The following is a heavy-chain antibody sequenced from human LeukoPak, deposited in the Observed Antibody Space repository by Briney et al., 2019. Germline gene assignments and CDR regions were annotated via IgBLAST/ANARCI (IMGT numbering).Heavy chain of an antibody. CDR3: ASRIIVGAGYYFDY. V-gene: IGHV4-59*08. CDR2: IYYSVST. CDR1: GGSISSYY. J-gene: IGHJ4*02. D-gene: IGHD1-26*01. Sequence: SETLSLTCTVSGGSISSYYWSWIRQPPGKGLERIGYIYYSVSTNYNTSLESRLTISVDTSKNQSSLQLSSVTAADTAVYYCASRIIVGAGYYFDYWGQGTLVNVSS.